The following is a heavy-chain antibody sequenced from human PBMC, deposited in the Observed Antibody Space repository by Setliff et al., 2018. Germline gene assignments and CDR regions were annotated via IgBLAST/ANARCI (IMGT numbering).Heavy chain of an antibody. Sequence: SVKVSCKASGGTFSSYAISWVRQAPGQGLEWMGGIIPIFRTANYAQKFQGRVTITADESTSTAYMELSSLRSEDTAVYYCASSRDYYGSGSYYNWFDPWGQGTLVTVSS. J-gene: IGHJ5*02. CDR3: ASSRDYYGSGSYYNWFDP. CDR2: IIPIFRTA. D-gene: IGHD3-10*01. V-gene: IGHV1-69*13. CDR1: GGTFSSYA.